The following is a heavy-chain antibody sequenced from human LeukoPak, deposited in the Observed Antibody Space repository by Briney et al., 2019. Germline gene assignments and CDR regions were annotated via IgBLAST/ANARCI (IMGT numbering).Heavy chain of an antibody. CDR2: INPNSGGT. V-gene: IGHV1-2*02. J-gene: IGHJ6*03. CDR3: ARDLGEYSSGWWDGYYYMDV. CDR1: GYTFTGYY. Sequence: ASVKVSCKASGYTFTGYYMHWVRQAPGQGLEWMGWINPNSGGTNYAQKFQGRVTMTRDTSISTAYMELGRLRSDDTAVYYCARDLGEYSSGWWDGYYYMDVWGKGTTVTVSS. D-gene: IGHD6-19*01.